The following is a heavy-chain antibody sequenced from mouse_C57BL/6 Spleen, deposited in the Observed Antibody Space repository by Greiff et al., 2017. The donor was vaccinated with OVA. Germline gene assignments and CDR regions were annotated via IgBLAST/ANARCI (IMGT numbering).Heavy chain of an antibody. CDR2: IYPGDGDT. Sequence: VQLQESGPELVKPGASVKISCKASGYAFSSSWMNWVKQRPGKGLEWIGRIYPGDGDTNYNGKLKGKATMTADKSSSTASMQLSSLTSEDSAVYFCARSDYGSTDWYFDVWGTGTTVTVSS. CDR1: GYAFSSSW. D-gene: IGHD1-1*01. J-gene: IGHJ1*03. CDR3: ARSDYGSTDWYFDV. V-gene: IGHV1-82*01.